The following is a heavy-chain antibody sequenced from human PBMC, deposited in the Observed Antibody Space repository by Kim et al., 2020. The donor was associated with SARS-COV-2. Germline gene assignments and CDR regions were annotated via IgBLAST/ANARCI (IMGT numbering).Heavy chain of an antibody. CDR2: ISAYNGNT. CDR3: ARDGVEGGQWFPTGADAFDI. J-gene: IGHJ3*02. V-gene: IGHV1-18*01. CDR1: GYTFTSYG. D-gene: IGHD3-22*01. Sequence: ASVKVSCKASGYTFTSYGISWVRQAPGQGLEWMGWISAYNGNTNYAQKLQGRVTMTTDTSTSTAYMELRSLRSDDTAVYYCARDGVEGGQWFPTGADAFDIWGQGTMVTVSS.